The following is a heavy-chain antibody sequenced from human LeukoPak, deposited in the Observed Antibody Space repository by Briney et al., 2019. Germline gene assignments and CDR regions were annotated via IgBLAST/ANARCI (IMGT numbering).Heavy chain of an antibody. D-gene: IGHD6-19*01. V-gene: IGHV4-4*02. Sequence: PSETLSLTCAVSGASIISSDWWSWVRQPPGKGLEWIGEIYHGGNTNYNPSLEGRVAVSVDKSKNQFSLELTSVTAADTAVYYCAREEGSSGWWAQNYWGQGTLVTVSS. CDR1: GASIISSDW. CDR2: IYHGGNT. CDR3: AREEGSSGWWAQNY. J-gene: IGHJ4*02.